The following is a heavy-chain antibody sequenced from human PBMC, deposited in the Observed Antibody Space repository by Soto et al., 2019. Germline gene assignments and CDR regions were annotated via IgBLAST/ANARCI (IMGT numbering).Heavy chain of an antibody. Sequence: ASVKVSCKASGGTFSSYAISWVRQAPGQGLEWMGGIIPIFGTANYAQKFQGRVTITADESTSTAYMELSSLRSEDTAVYYCARLNYDSSGYLRFDYWGQGTLVTVFS. V-gene: IGHV1-69*13. CDR3: ARLNYDSSGYLRFDY. CDR2: IIPIFGTA. D-gene: IGHD3-22*01. CDR1: GGTFSSYA. J-gene: IGHJ4*02.